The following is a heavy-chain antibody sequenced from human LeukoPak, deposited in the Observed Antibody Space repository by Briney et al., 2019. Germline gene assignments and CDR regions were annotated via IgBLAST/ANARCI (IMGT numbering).Heavy chain of an antibody. CDR2: ISGSGGNT. CDR1: GFTFSSYA. V-gene: IGHV3-23*01. J-gene: IGHJ3*01. Sequence: GGSLRLSCAASGFTFSSYAMSWVRQAPGKGLEWVSAISGSGGNTYYAGSVKGRFTISRDNSKNTLYLQMNRLTAEDTAIYYCADYCNGGSCYVKRAFDVWGQGTMVTVSS. CDR3: ADYCNGGSCYVKRAFDV. D-gene: IGHD2-15*01.